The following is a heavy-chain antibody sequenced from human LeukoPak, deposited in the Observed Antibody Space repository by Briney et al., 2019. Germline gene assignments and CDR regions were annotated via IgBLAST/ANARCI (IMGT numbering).Heavy chain of an antibody. D-gene: IGHD3-10*01. CDR1: GGSFSGYY. CDR3: ARGWSWNYYGSGSHMDV. CDR2: INHSGST. Sequence: SETLSLTCAVYGGSFSGYYWSWLRQPPGKGLEWIGEINHSGSTNYNPSLKSRVTISVDTSKNQFSLKLSSVTAADTAVYYCARGWSWNYYGSGSHMDVWGKGTTVTVSS. J-gene: IGHJ6*03. V-gene: IGHV4-34*01.